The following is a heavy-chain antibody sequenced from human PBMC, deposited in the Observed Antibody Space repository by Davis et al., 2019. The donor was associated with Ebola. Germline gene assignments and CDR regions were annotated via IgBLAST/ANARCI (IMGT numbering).Heavy chain of an antibody. V-gene: IGHV3-20*04. CDR1: GFTFDDYG. J-gene: IGHJ2*01. CDR2: INWNGDNT. Sequence: GESLKISCTASGFTFDDYGMSWVRQAPGKGLEWVSTINWNGDNTGYVDSVKGRFTISRDNAKNSVYLQMNSLRAEDTALYYCARDRNWGSERRRYFDLWGRGTLVTVSS. CDR3: ARDRNWGSERRRYFDL. D-gene: IGHD7-27*01.